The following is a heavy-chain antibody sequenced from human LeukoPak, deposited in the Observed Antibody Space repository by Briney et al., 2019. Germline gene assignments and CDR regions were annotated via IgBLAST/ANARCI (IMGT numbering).Heavy chain of an antibody. CDR3: ARDDDYYDSSGYPAFDY. CDR2: IIPIFGTA. Sequence: SVKVSCKASGGTXSSYAISWVRQAPGQGLEWMGGIIPIFGTANYAQKFQGRVTITADESTSTAYMELSSLRSEDTAVYYCARDDDYYDSSGYPAFDYWGQGTLVTVSS. D-gene: IGHD3-22*01. CDR1: GGTXSSYA. V-gene: IGHV1-69*13. J-gene: IGHJ4*02.